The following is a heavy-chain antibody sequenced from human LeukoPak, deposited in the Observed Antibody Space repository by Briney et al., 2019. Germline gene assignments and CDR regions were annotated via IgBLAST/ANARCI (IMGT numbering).Heavy chain of an antibody. CDR1: GFTFSNYW. J-gene: IGHJ5*02. V-gene: IGHV3-7*05. CDR2: IKQDGSEK. Sequence: PGGSLRLSCAASGFTFSNYWMIWLRQAPVKGLEWVGNIKQDGSEKRYADSVRGRFSISRDNAQTSLYLQMNSLRAEDTAVYYCARASDPWLQLTWGQGTLVTVPS. CDR3: ARASDPWLQLT. D-gene: IGHD5-24*01.